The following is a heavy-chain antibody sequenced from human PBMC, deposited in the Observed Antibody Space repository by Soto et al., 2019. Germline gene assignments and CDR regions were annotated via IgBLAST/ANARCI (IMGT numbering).Heavy chain of an antibody. CDR3: ARGRYGDY. CDR2: ISAHNGNT. D-gene: IGHD1-1*01. Sequence: QVHLVQSGAEVKKPGASVKVSCKGSGYIFTTYGITWVRQAPGQGLELMGWISAHNGNTNYSQKLQGRVTVTRDTSTSTAYMELRNLRSDDTAVDYCARGRYGDYWGQGALVTVSS. J-gene: IGHJ4*02. V-gene: IGHV1-18*01. CDR1: GYIFTTYG.